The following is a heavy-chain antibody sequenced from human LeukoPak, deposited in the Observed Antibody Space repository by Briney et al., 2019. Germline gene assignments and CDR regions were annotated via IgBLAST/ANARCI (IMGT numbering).Heavy chain of an antibody. J-gene: IGHJ4*02. CDR1: GFTFSSYW. CDR3: ARDPYILTGYMYYFDY. V-gene: IGHV3-7*01. D-gene: IGHD3-9*01. Sequence: PGGSLRLSCAASGFTFSSYWKSWVRQAPGKGLEWVANIKQDGSEKYYVDSVKGRFTISRDNAKNSLYLQMNSLRAEDTAVYYCARDPYILTGYMYYFDYWGQGTLVTVSS. CDR2: IKQDGSEK.